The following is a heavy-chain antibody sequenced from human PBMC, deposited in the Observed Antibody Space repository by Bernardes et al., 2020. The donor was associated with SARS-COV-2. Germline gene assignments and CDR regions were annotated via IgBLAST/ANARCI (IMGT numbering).Heavy chain of an antibody. CDR3: AKAHYPDEGYYFGY. D-gene: IGHD1-26*01. V-gene: IGHV1-2*04. J-gene: IGHJ4*02. CDR1: GYTFSDYH. Sequence: ASVKVSCKTSGYTFSDYHIHWVRQAPGQGLEWMGWINPKSGGSTYAQKFQGWVTMTADTSISTAYMEVTRLTSDDTAIYYCAKAHYPDEGYYFGYWGQGTLVTVSS. CDR2: INPKSGGS.